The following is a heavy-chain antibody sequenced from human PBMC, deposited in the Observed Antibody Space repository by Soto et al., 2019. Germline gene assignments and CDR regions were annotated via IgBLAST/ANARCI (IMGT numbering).Heavy chain of an antibody. Sequence: QLQLQESGPGLVKPSETLSLTCTVSGDSISSNNYYWGWIRQPPGKGLEWIGSMYHSGNTYHNPSLKSRVTISVDTSKNQLSLNRRSVTAAATAVYYCARHRGPTGPNYWGQGTLVTVSS. J-gene: IGHJ4*02. CDR3: ARHRGPTGPNY. CDR2: MYHSGNT. V-gene: IGHV4-39*01. CDR1: GDSISSNNYY. D-gene: IGHD3-10*01.